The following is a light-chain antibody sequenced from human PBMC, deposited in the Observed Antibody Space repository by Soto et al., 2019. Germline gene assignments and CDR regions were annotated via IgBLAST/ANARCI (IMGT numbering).Light chain of an antibody. CDR1: SSNIGAGYD. V-gene: IGLV1-40*01. CDR2: GNS. Sequence: QSVLTQPPSVSGAPGQRVTISCTGSSSNIGAGYDVHWYQQLPGTAPKLLIYGNSNRPSGVPDRFSGSKSGTSASLAITGLQAEDEADYYCQSYDSSFEDVFGGGTKVTVL. J-gene: IGLJ3*02. CDR3: QSYDSSFEDV.